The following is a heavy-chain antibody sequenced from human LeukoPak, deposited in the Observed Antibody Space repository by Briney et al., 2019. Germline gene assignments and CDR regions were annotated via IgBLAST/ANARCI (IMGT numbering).Heavy chain of an antibody. J-gene: IGHJ4*02. CDR2: IWHDGSHK. CDR3: ARSSAYTSSWTSSYFDF. D-gene: IGHD6-13*01. Sequence: GSLSLSCAASGFSFSSYGMHWVRQAPGRGPEWVTVIWHDGSHKYYADSVKGRFTISRDNSKNTVYLQMNSLSAEDTAVYYCARSSAYTSSWTSSYFDFWGQGALVTVSS. CDR1: GFSFSSYG. V-gene: IGHV3-33*01.